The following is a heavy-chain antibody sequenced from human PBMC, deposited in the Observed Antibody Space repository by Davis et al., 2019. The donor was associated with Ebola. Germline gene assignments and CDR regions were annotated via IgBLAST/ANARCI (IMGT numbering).Heavy chain of an antibody. CDR1: GFTFSSYE. D-gene: IGHD1-26*01. V-gene: IGHV3-21*01. CDR3: ARELLIHSADY. J-gene: IGHJ4*02. Sequence: GGSLRLSCAASGFTFSSYEMNWVRQAPGKGLEWVSSISSSSSYIYYADSVKGRFTISRDNAKNSLYLQMNSLRAEDTAVYYCARELLIHSADYWGQGTLVTVSS. CDR2: ISSSSSYI.